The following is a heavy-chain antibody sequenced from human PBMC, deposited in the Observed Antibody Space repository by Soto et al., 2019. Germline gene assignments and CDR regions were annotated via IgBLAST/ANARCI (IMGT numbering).Heavy chain of an antibody. D-gene: IGHD4-17*01. J-gene: IGHJ4*02. CDR2: IYWDDDK. V-gene: IGHV2-5*02. Sequence: QITLKESGPTLVKPTQTLTLTCTFSGFSLSTSGVGVGCIRQPPGKALEWLALIYWDDDKSSRPSLKSRLTITKDTSKSQVVLTLTNLDPVDTATYYRAHYFYGVTDYWGQGTLVDVSS. CDR1: GFSLSTSGVG. CDR3: AHYFYGVTDY.